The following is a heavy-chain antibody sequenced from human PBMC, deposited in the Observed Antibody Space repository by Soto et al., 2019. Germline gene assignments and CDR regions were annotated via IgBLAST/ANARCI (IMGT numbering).Heavy chain of an antibody. J-gene: IGHJ5*02. CDR1: GYTFTSYD. Sequence: ASVKVSCKASGYTFTSYDINWVRQATGQGLEWMGWMNPNSGNTGYAQKFQGRVTMTRNTSISTAYMELSSLRSEDTAVYYCARGRFIDIVLMVAGWFDPWGQGTLVTVSS. D-gene: IGHD2-8*01. CDR2: MNPNSGNT. V-gene: IGHV1-8*01. CDR3: ARGRFIDIVLMVAGWFDP.